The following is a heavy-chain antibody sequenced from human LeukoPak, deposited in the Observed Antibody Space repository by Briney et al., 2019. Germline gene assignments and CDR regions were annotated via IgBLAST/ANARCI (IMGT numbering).Heavy chain of an antibody. J-gene: IGHJ4*02. CDR2: ISNSGSTI. Sequence: PGGSLRLSCAASGFTFSNYEMNWVRQAPGKGLEWVSYISNSGSTIYYADSVKGRFTISRDNSKNTLYLQMNSLRAEDTAVYYCARERYGSGSYRSDYWGQGTLVTVSS. V-gene: IGHV3-48*03. CDR3: ARERYGSGSYRSDY. D-gene: IGHD3-10*01. CDR1: GFTFSNYE.